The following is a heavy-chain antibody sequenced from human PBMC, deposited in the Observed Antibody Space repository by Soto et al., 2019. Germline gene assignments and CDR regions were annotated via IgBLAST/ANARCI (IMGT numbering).Heavy chain of an antibody. V-gene: IGHV1-18*01. D-gene: IGHD6-6*01. CDR2: ISVYHGNT. Sequence: GASVKVSCKASGYIFRTYGISWVRQAPGQGFEWMGWISVYHGNTNYAQKFQGRVTMTTDTSTSTAYMELRSLRSDNTAVYYCARDCIAARPGWFDPWGQGTLVTVSS. CDR3: ARDCIAARPGWFDP. CDR1: GYIFRTYG. J-gene: IGHJ5*02.